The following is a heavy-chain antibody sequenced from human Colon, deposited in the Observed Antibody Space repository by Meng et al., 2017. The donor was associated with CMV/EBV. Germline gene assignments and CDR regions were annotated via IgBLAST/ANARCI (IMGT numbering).Heavy chain of an antibody. J-gene: IGHJ4*02. V-gene: IGHV4-38-2*02. D-gene: IGHD3-10*01. CDR3: VRGLWFGEVDY. CDR2: IYHSGST. Sequence: SETLSLTCTVSGYSISSGYYWGWIRQPPGKGLEWIGSIYHSGSTYYNPSLKSRVTISVDTSKNQFFLKLSSVTAADTAVYYCVRGLWFGEVDYWGQGTLVTVSS. CDR1: GYSISSGYY.